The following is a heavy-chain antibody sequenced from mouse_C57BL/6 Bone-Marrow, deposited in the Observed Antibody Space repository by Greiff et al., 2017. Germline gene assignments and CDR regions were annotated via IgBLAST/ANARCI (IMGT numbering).Heavy chain of an antibody. D-gene: IGHD1-1*01. J-gene: IGHJ2*01. V-gene: IGHV1-81*01. CDR3: ARDFITTVVAPYYFDY. CDR1: GYTFTSYG. Sequence: QVHVKQSGAELARPGASVKLSCKASGYTFTSYGISWVKQRTGQGLEWIGEIYPRSGNTYYNEKFKGKATLTADKSSSTAYMELRSLTSEDSAVYFCARDFITTVVAPYYFDYWGQGTTLTVSS. CDR2: IYPRSGNT.